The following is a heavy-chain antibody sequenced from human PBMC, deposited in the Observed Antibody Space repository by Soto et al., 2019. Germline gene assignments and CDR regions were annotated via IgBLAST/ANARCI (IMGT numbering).Heavy chain of an antibody. J-gene: IGHJ6*03. CDR2: ISSSSSYI. CDR3: ASKFFGLMDYYMDV. V-gene: IGHV3-21*01. D-gene: IGHD3-3*01. CDR1: GFTFSSYS. Sequence: PGGSLRLSCAASGFTFSSYSMNWVRQAPWKGLEWVSSISSSSSYIYYADSVKGRFTISRDNAKNSLYLQMNSLRAEDTAVYYCASKFFGLMDYYMDVWGKGTTVTVSS.